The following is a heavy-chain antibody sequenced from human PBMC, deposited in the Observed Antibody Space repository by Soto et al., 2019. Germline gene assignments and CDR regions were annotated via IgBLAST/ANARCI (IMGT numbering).Heavy chain of an antibody. J-gene: IGHJ5*02. CDR1: GGTFSPYG. D-gene: IGHD4-17*01. CDR2: IIHLYGTT. V-gene: IGHV1-69*15. CDR3: ARGPRATVTSLEP. Sequence: QVQLVQSGAEVKKPGSSVKVSCKASGGTFSPYGMNWVRQAPGQGLEWMGSIIHLYGTTNYAQTFQSRVTITADEATSTVYMDLRSLRSEDTAIYYCARGPRATVTSLEPWGQGTLVTVSS.